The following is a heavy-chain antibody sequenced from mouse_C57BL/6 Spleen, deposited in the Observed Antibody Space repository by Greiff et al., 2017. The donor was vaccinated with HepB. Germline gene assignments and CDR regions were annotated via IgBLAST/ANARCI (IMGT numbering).Heavy chain of an antibody. CDR3: AREDYEAWFAY. CDR2: ISSGSSTI. CDR1: GFTFSDYG. J-gene: IGHJ3*01. D-gene: IGHD2-4*01. Sequence: EVNVVESGGGLVKPGGSLKLSCAASGFTFSDYGMHWVRQAPEKGLEWVAYISSGSSTIYYADTVKGRFTISRDNAKNTLFLQMTSLRSEDTAMYYCAREDYEAWFAYWGQGTLVTVSA. V-gene: IGHV5-17*01.